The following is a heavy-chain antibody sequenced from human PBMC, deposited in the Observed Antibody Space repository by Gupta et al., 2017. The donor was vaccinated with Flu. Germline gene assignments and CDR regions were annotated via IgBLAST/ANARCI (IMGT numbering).Heavy chain of an antibody. CDR2: INPGGGIT. D-gene: IGHD2-21*02. J-gene: IGHJ4*02. V-gene: IGHV1-46*03. Sequence: QVQLVQSGADVRKPGASVKVSCKAYGYTFTNYDMNWVRQAPGQGLEWLGLINPGGGITSYAQRFQGRVSMTRDTSTSTVHMELNSLGFEDTAGYYCARLRPCGGDCYFFDYWGQGTLVTGSS. CDR1: GYTFTNYD. CDR3: ARLRPCGGDCYFFDY.